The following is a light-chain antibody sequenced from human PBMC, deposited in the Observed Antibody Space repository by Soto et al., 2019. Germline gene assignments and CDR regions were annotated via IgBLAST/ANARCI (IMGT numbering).Light chain of an antibody. CDR3: QQSFSPHLA. CDR1: RSIGTN. J-gene: IGKJ5*01. V-gene: IGKV1-39*01. Sequence: EIQVTQSPTSLSASVGDRVTITCRASRSIGTNLNWYQQRPGKAPQLLIYAASSLQSGVPSRFSGSTSGTDFTLTINGLQPEDFATYYCQQSFSPHLAFGEGTRL. CDR2: AAS.